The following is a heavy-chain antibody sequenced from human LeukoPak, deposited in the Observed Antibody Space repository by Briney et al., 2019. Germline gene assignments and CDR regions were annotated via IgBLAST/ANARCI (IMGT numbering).Heavy chain of an antibody. D-gene: IGHD2-15*01. J-gene: IGHJ3*01. CDR3: ARDPGLPDAFDV. V-gene: IGHV4-39*07. CDR1: GGSISRSGYF. CDR2: IYYSGRT. Sequence: SETLSLTCTVSGGSISRSGYFWDWIRQPPGKGLEWIGSIYYSGRTYYNPSLKSRVTISVDTSENQFSLNLSSVTASDTAVYYCARDPGLPDAFDVWGQGTMVTVSS.